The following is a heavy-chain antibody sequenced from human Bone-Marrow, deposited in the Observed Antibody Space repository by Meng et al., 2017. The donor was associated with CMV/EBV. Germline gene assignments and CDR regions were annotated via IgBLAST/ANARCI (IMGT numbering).Heavy chain of an antibody. CDR3: ARTRITMIVGGAFDI. CDR2: IYYIGST. J-gene: IGHJ3*02. Sequence: SETLSLTCTVSGGSVNSVSYYWSWIRQPPGKGLEWIGHIYYIGSTSYNPSLKSRVTISVDTSKNQFSLELSSVTAADTAVYYCARTRITMIVGGAFDIWGQGTMVTVSS. D-gene: IGHD3-22*01. V-gene: IGHV4-61*01. CDR1: GGSVNSVSYY.